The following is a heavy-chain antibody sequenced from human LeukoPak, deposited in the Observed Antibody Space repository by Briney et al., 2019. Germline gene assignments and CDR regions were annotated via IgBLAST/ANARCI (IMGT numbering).Heavy chain of an antibody. CDR2: INHSGST. D-gene: IGHD2-15*01. J-gene: IGHJ5*02. CDR1: GGSFSGYY. Sequence: SETLPLTCAVYGGSFSGYYWSWIRQPPGKGLEWIGEINHSGSTNYNPSLKSRVTISVDTSKNQFSLKLSSVTAADTAVYYCARGKVVVAATLKWFDPWGQGTLVTVSS. V-gene: IGHV4-34*01. CDR3: ARGKVVVAATLKWFDP.